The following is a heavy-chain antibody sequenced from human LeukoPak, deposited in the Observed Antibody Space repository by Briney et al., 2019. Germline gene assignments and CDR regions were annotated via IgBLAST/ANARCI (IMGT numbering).Heavy chain of an antibody. D-gene: IGHD1-26*01. Sequence: GGSLRLSCAASGFIFSDYGMHGGRQAPGKGLECGAFIRYDGNSQFYADSVKGRFTISRDNGKNTLYLQMNSLGVEDTAVYYCAKDQAGAWGQGTRVTVS. CDR1: GFIFSDYG. V-gene: IGHV3-30*02. J-gene: IGHJ1*01. CDR2: IRYDGNSQ. CDR3: AKDQAGA.